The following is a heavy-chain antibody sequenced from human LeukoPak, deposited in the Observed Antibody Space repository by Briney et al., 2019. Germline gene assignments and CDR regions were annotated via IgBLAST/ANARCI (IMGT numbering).Heavy chain of an antibody. CDR3: AKGQTTVMAFDV. V-gene: IGHV3-11*03. J-gene: IGHJ3*01. CDR1: GFTFSDFY. CDR2: ISSTGSYT. D-gene: IGHD4-17*01. Sequence: GGSLRLSCAASGFTFSDFYMSWIRQAPGKGLEWVSYISSTGSYTDYADSVKGRFTISRDNAKNSLYLQMNSLRAEDTAVYFCAKGQTTVMAFDVWGQGTMVSVSS.